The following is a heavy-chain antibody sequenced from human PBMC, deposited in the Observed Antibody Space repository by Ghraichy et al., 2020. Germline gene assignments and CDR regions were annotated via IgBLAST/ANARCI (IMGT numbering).Heavy chain of an antibody. V-gene: IGHV4-61*01. CDR1: GGSVSSGSYY. J-gene: IGHJ6*02. CDR2: IYYSGST. D-gene: IGHD3-9*01. Sequence: SETLSLTCTVSGGSVSSGSYYWSWIRQPPGKGLEWIGYIYYSGSTNYNPSLKSRVTISVDTSKNQFSLKLSSVTAADTAVYYCARLPYDILTGYCSYYYYGMDVWGQGTTVTVSS. CDR3: ARLPYDILTGYCSYYYYGMDV.